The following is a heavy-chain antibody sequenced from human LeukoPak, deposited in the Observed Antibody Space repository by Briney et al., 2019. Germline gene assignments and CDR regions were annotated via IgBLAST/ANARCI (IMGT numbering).Heavy chain of an antibody. CDR2: IYHSGST. CDR1: GGSISSGGYY. V-gene: IGHV4-30-2*01. CDR3: ARDSVPAANFDY. Sequence: SETLSLTCTVSGGSISSGGYYWSWIRQPPGKGLGWIGYIYHSGSTYYNPSLKSRVTISVDRSKNQFSLKLSSVTAADTAVYYCARDSVPAANFDYWGQGTLVTVSS. D-gene: IGHD2-2*01. J-gene: IGHJ4*02.